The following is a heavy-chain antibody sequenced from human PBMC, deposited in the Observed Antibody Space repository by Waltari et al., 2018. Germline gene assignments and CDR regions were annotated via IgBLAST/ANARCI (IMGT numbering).Heavy chain of an antibody. J-gene: IGHJ6*02. V-gene: IGHV4-59*11. CDR2: IYSSGST. D-gene: IGHD6-13*01. CDR1: GGSISSHY. CDR3: ARDRGQAAAGPDYYYYYGMDV. Sequence: QVQLQESGPGLVKPSETLSLTCTVSGGSISSHYWSWIRQPPGKGLEWIGYIYSSGSTNYNPALKRRVTISVDTSKNQFSLKLSSVTAADTAVYYCARDRGQAAAGPDYYYYYGMDVWGQGTTVTVSS.